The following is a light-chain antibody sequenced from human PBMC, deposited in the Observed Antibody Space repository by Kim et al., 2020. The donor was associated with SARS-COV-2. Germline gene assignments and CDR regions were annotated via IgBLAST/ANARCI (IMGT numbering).Light chain of an antibody. Sequence: DIQMTQSPSSLSAFVGDRVTITCRASRTISNYLNWYQQKPGKAPKLLIYAASTLESGVPSRFSGTGSGTEFTLTINTLQPEDVATYYCQESYTTLINFGQGTRLEIK. V-gene: IGKV1-39*01. CDR1: RTISNY. CDR2: AAS. CDR3: QESYTTLIN. J-gene: IGKJ5*01.